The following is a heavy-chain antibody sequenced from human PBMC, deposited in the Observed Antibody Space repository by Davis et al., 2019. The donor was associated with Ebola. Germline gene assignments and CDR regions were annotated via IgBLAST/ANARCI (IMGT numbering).Heavy chain of an antibody. CDR2: ISAYNGNT. J-gene: IGHJ4*02. D-gene: IGHD6-19*01. CDR1: GYTFTSYG. V-gene: IGHV1-18*04. Sequence: ASVKVSCKASGYTFTSYGISWVRQAPGQGLEWMGWISAYNGNTNYAQKLQGRVTMTRDTSISTAYMELSRLRSDDTAVYYCARDWGYSSGWYLEYWGQGTLVTVSS. CDR3: ARDWGYSSGWYLEY.